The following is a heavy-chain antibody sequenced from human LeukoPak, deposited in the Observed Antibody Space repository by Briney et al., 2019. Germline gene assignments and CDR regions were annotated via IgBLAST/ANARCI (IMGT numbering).Heavy chain of an antibody. CDR1: GFTFSRFW. D-gene: IGHD6-13*01. Sequence: GGSLRLSCAASGFTFSRFWMSWVRQAPGKGLEWVANVKQDGSEKYYVDSVKGRFTISRDNAKNSLYLQMNSLRAEDTAVYYCARYGSIAAAGTFDYWGQGTLVTVSS. CDR2: VKQDGSEK. V-gene: IGHV3-7*04. J-gene: IGHJ4*02. CDR3: ARYGSIAAAGTFDY.